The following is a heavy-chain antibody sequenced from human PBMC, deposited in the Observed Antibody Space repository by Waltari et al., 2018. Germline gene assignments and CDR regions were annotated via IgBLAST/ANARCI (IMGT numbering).Heavy chain of an antibody. Sequence: QVQLVESGGGVFQPGRSLRLSCAASGFTFSSYAMHWVRQAPGKGLEWVAVISYDGSNQDYPDSVQGRFTTSRGNSKTTLYQPMNSLRAGATAVYYCASDLGGYSSGAGDYWGQGTLVTVSS. V-gene: IGHV3-30-3*01. D-gene: IGHD6-19*01. CDR2: ISYDGSNQ. CDR1: GFTFSSYA. J-gene: IGHJ4*02. CDR3: ASDLGGYSSGAGDY.